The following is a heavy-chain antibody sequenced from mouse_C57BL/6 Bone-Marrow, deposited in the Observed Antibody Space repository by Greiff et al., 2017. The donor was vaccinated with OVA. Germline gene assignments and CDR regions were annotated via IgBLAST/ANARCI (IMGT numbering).Heavy chain of an antibody. J-gene: IGHJ2*01. CDR2: LDPENGDT. CDR1: GFNIKDDY. Sequence: VQLKESGAELVRPGASVKLSCTASGFNIKDDYLHWVKQRPEQGLEWIGWLDPENGDTEYASKFQGKATITADTSSNTAYLQLSSLTSEDTAVYYCTTESNPYFDYWGQGTTLTVSS. D-gene: IGHD2-5*01. CDR3: TTESNPYFDY. V-gene: IGHV14-4*01.